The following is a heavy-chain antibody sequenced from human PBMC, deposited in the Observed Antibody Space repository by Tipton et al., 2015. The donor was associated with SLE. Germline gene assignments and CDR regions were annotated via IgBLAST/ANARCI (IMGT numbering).Heavy chain of an antibody. CDR2: INHSGSA. CDR3: ATKERCRGGSCYHY. Sequence: TLSLTCAVYGGSFSGYYCSWIRQSPGKGLEWIGEINHSGSANYNPSLRSRLTISVDTSKNQFSLQLSSVTAADTAVYYCATKERCRGGSCYHYWGQGTLVTVSA. J-gene: IGHJ4*02. CDR1: GGSFSGYY. V-gene: IGHV4-34*01. D-gene: IGHD2-15*01.